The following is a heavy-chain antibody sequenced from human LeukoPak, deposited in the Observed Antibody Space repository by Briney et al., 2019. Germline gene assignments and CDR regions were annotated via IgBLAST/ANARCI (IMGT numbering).Heavy chain of an antibody. J-gene: IGHJ3*02. V-gene: IGHV3-11*01. D-gene: IGHD3-9*01. CDR3: ARDYWRSDLDYDILTGYYREDAFDI. CDR2: ISSSGSTI. CDR1: GFTFSDYY. Sequence: GGSLRLSCAASGFTFSDYYMSWVRQAPGKGLEWVSYISSSGSTIYYADSVMGRFTISRDNAKNSLYLQMNSLRAEDTAVYYCARDYWRSDLDYDILTGYYREDAFDIWGQGTMVTVSS.